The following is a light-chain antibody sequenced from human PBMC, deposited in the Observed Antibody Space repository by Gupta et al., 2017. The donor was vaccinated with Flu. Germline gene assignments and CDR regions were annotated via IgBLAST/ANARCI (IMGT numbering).Light chain of an antibody. CDR1: SSDVGGYNY. V-gene: IGLV2-11*01. CDR3: CSYACTYTLLV. J-gene: IGLJ3*02. CDR2: KVS. Sequence: QSALTQPRSVSGSPGPSVTISCTGASSDVGGYNYLPWYQEHPGKAPKLMIYKVSQRPFGVPDCFSGSKSGNTASLTISGLQAEDEADYYCCSYACTYTLLVFGGGTKLTVL.